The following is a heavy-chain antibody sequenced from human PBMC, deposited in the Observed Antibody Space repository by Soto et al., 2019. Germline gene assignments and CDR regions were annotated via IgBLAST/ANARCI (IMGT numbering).Heavy chain of an antibody. CDR2: IYYSEST. V-gene: IGHV4-39*01. CDR3: ASRGYCSSTSCSDY. CDR1: GGSISSSSYY. Sequence: QLQLQESGPGLVKPSETLSLTCTVSGGSISSSSYYWGWIRQPPGKGLVWIGSIYYSESTYYNPSLKRRGTLSVDTSKNQFSLKLSSVTAADTAVYYCASRGYCSSTSCSDYWGQGTLVTVSS. D-gene: IGHD2-2*01. J-gene: IGHJ4*02.